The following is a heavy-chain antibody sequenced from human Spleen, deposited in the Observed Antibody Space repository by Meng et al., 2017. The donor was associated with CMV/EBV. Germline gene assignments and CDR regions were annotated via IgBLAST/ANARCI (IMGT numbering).Heavy chain of an antibody. Sequence: SETLSLTCTVSGDSMRSSYWTWIRQPPGKVLEWIGYVYSTTGYTAYNPSLKSRVTMSIDTSKKQFSLKLRSLTAADTAVYYCAKKYDFWWFDPWGRGTLVTVSS. CDR1: GDSMRSSY. CDR3: AKKYDFWWFDP. D-gene: IGHD3-3*01. CDR2: VYSTTGYT. J-gene: IGHJ5*02. V-gene: IGHV4-59*01.